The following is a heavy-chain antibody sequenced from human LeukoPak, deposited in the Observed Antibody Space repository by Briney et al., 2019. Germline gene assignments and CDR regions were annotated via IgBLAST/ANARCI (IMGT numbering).Heavy chain of an antibody. CDR1: GGSISSYY. CDR3: ARHEGYDVLTGYFTFNWYFDL. Sequence: SETLSLTCTVSGGSISSYYWSWIRQPPGKGLEWIGYIYYSGSTDYNPSLMSRVTISVDTSKNQFSLKLSSMTAADTAVYYCARHEGYDVLTGYFTFNWYFDLWGRGTLVTVSS. D-gene: IGHD3-9*01. J-gene: IGHJ2*01. V-gene: IGHV4-59*08. CDR2: IYYSGST.